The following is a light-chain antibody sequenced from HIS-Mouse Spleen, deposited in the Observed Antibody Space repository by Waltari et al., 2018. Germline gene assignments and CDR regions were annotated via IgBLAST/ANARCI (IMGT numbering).Light chain of an antibody. V-gene: IGKV3-20*01. Sequence: EIVLTQSPGTLSLSPGERATLSCRASQSVSSSYLAWYQQKPGQAPKLLIYGASSRATGIPDRFSGSGSGTDFTLTISRLGPEDFAEYYCQQYGSSLFTFGPGTKVDIK. CDR1: QSVSSSY. CDR3: QQYGSSLFT. CDR2: GAS. J-gene: IGKJ3*01.